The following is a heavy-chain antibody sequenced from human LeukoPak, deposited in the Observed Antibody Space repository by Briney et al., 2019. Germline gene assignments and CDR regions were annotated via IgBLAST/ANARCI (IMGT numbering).Heavy chain of an antibody. CDR1: GGSISSYY. D-gene: IGHD3-22*01. J-gene: IGHJ4*02. CDR3: ARTSGYYDSSGYYPTFDY. Sequence: SETLSLTCTVSGGSISSYYWSWIRQPPGKGLEWIGYIYYSGSTNYNPSLKSRVTISVDTSKNQFSLKLSSVTAADTAVYYCARTSGYYDSSGYYPTFDYWGQGTLVTVSS. V-gene: IGHV4-59*01. CDR2: IYYSGST.